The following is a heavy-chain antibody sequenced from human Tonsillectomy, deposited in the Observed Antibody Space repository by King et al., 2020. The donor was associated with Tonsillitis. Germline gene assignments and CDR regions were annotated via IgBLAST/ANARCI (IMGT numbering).Heavy chain of an antibody. D-gene: IGHD3-10*01. CDR3: ARNYYYGSGSYYGLSDAFDI. CDR2: IKSDGSST. Sequence: VQLVESGGGLVQPGGSLRLSCAASGLTFSRYWMHWVRQAPGKGLVWVSRIKSDGSSTSYADSVKGRFTISRDNAKNTLYLKMNSLRVEDTAVYYCARNYYYGSGSYYGLSDAFDIWGQGTMVTVSS. J-gene: IGHJ3*02. CDR1: GLTFSRYW. V-gene: IGHV3-74*02.